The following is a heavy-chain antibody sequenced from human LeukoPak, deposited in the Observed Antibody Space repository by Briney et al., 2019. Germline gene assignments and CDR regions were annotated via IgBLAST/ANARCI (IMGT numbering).Heavy chain of an antibody. CDR1: GFPFSSYS. CDR2: ISSSSSTI. CDR3: AMDSSSWAYYYYYMDV. J-gene: IGHJ6*03. Sequence: GGSLRLSCAASGFPFSSYSMNWVLQAPGKGLEWVSYISSSSSTIYYADSVKGRFTISRDNAKNSLYLQMNSLRDEDTAVYYCAMDSSSWAYYYYYMDVWGKGTTVTVSS. V-gene: IGHV3-48*02. D-gene: IGHD6-13*01.